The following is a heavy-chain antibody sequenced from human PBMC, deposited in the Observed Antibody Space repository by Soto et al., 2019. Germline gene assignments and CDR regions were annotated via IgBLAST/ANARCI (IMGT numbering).Heavy chain of an antibody. J-gene: IGHJ6*02. D-gene: IGHD5-18*01. CDR3: AKDLRLWSKDYYYYGMDV. Sequence: QVQLVESGGGVVQPGRSLRLSCAASGFTFSSYGMHWVRQAPGKGLEWVAVISYDGSKEFYADSVKGRFTISRDNSKNTLYLQMNSLRAEDTAGDYCAKDLRLWSKDYYYYGMDVWGQGTTVTVSS. CDR1: GFTFSSYG. V-gene: IGHV3-30*18. CDR2: ISYDGSKE.